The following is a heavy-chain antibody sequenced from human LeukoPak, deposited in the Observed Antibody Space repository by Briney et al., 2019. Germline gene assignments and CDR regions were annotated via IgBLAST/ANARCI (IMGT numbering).Heavy chain of an antibody. CDR2: IYPGDSDT. CDR1: GYGFTSSW. Sequence: GESLQISCKGSGYGFTSSWIGWVRPVPGKGLEWMGIIYPGDSDTRYSPSFQGQVTISADKSISTAYLQWSSLKASDTAMYYCATTPYCGGDCCAGCSFDYWGQGTLVTVSS. J-gene: IGHJ4*02. CDR3: ATTPYCGGDCCAGCSFDY. D-gene: IGHD2-21*02. V-gene: IGHV5-51*01.